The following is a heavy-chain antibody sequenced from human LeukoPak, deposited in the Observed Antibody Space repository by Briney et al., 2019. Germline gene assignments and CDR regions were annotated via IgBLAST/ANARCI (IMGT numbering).Heavy chain of an antibody. CDR3: ARHERQHLTDYFDY. V-gene: IGHV4-4*07. CDR2: IYTSGST. CDR1: GGSISSYY. Sequence: SETLSLTCTVSGGSISSYYWTWIRQPAGKGLEWIGRIYTSGSTNYNPSLKSRVTMSVDTSKNQFSLKLSSVTAADTAVYYCARHERQHLTDYFDYWGQGTLVTVSS. J-gene: IGHJ4*02. D-gene: IGHD6-13*01.